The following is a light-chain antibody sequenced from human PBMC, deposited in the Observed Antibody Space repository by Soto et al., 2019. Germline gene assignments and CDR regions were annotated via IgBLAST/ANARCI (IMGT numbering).Light chain of an antibody. CDR3: QQHINWPLT. CDR1: QTVSSS. Sequence: EIVLTQSPATLSLSPGERATLSCRASQTVSSSLAWYQQKPGQAPRLLIYEACNRDTGIPARVSGSGSRADFTLTIRSLEPEDFALYYCQQHINWPLTFGGGTKVEIK. J-gene: IGKJ4*01. V-gene: IGKV3-11*01. CDR2: EAC.